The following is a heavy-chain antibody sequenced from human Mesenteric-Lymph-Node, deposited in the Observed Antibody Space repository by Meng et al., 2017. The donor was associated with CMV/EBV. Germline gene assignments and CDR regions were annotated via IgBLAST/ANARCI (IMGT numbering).Heavy chain of an antibody. CDR2: IRYDGSNK. CDR1: GFTFSSYA. CDR3: AKDQYSYGFYYYYGMDV. J-gene: IGHJ6*02. Sequence: GESLKISCAASGFTFSSYAMHWVRQAPGKGLEWVAFIRYDGSNKYYADSVKGRFTISRDNSKNTLYLQMNSLRAEDTAVYYCAKDQYSYGFYYYYGMDVWGQGTTVTVSS. D-gene: IGHD5-18*01. V-gene: IGHV3-30*02.